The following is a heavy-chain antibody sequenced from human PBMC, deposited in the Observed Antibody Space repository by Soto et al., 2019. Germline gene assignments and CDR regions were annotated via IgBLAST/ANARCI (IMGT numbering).Heavy chain of an antibody. CDR3: ATDYNPNYDFWIGYSL. D-gene: IGHD3-3*01. Sequence: GASVKVSCKVSGYTLTELSMHWVRQAPGKGLEWMGGFDPEDGETIYAQKFQGRVTMTEDTSTDTAYMELSSLRSEDTAVYYCATDYNPNYDFWIGYSLWGQGTMVTVYS. V-gene: IGHV1-24*01. J-gene: IGHJ4*02. CDR1: GYTLTELS. CDR2: FDPEDGET.